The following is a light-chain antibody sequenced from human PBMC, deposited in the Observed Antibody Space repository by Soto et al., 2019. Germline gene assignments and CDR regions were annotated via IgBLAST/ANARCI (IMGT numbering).Light chain of an antibody. Sequence: DIQMTQSPSSLSASVGDRVTITCRASQSISNYLNWYQQKPGKAPKLLIYGASSRATGIQDRFSGSGSGTDFTLTISRLEPEDFAVYYCQQYGSSPRTFGQGTKVDIK. CDR2: GAS. CDR1: QSISNY. CDR3: QQYGSSPRT. V-gene: IGKV1-39*01. J-gene: IGKJ1*01.